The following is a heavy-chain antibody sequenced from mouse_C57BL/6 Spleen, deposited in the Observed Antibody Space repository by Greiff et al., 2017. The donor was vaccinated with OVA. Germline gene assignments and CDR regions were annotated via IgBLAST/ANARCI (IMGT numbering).Heavy chain of an antibody. CDR3: VRDDYESFAY. D-gene: IGHD2-4*01. CDR2: IRSKSNNYAT. Sequence: EVHLVESGGGLVQPKGSLKLSCAASGFSFNTYAMNWVRQAPGKGLEWVARIRSKSNNYATYYADSVKDRFTISRDDSESMLYLQMNNLKTEDTAMYYCVRDDYESFAYWGQGTLVTVSA. J-gene: IGHJ3*01. V-gene: IGHV10-1*01. CDR1: GFSFNTYA.